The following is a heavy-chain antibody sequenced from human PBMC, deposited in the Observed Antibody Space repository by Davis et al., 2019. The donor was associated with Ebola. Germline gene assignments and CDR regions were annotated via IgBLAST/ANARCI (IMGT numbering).Heavy chain of an antibody. Sequence: GGSLRLSCAASGFTFSSYGMHWVRQAPGKGLEWVAVISYDGSNKYYVDSVKGRFTVSRANSKKTLYLQMNSLGVEDTAVYYCAKDVGSWFGEYGFDYWGQGALVTVSS. D-gene: IGHD3-10*01. J-gene: IGHJ4*02. CDR2: ISYDGSNK. CDR3: AKDVGSWFGEYGFDY. CDR1: GFTFSSYG. V-gene: IGHV3-30*18.